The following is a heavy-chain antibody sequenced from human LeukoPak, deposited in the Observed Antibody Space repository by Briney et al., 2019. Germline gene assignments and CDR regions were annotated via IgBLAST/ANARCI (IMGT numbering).Heavy chain of an antibody. CDR2: IKSKTDGGTT. Sequence: GGSLRLSCAASGFTFSNAWMNWVRQAPGKGLEWVGRIKSKTDGGTTDYAAPVKGRFTISRDDSKNTLYLQMNSLKTEDTAVYYCTTLIVVVIGDFDCWGQGTLVTASS. D-gene: IGHD3-22*01. J-gene: IGHJ4*02. V-gene: IGHV3-15*07. CDR1: GFTFSNAW. CDR3: TTLIVVVIGDFDC.